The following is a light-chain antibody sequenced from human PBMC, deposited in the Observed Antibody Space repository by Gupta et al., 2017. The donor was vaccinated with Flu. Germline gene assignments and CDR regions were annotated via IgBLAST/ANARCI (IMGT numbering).Light chain of an antibody. J-gene: IGLJ2*01. Sequence: QSALTQPASVSGSPGQSITISCTGTSSDVGIYTYVSWYQQHPGKAPILMFYEVSDRPPGVSNLFSGSKSGNTASLTISGLQAEDDAYYYCSSDTSISTVIFGGGTKLTVL. CDR3: SSDTSISTVI. V-gene: IGLV2-14*01. CDR2: EVS. CDR1: SSDVGIYTY.